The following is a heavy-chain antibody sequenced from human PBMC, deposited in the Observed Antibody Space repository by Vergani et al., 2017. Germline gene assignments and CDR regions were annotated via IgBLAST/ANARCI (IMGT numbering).Heavy chain of an antibody. CDR3: VRDQVTMLRGSDALGI. Sequence: EVQLVESGGDLVQPGRSLRLSCTASGFTFGYYAMDWFRQAPGQGLEWVGGIRSKAYGQATIYAASVKGRFTISRDDSKSIAYLQMNNLQTDDTGMYYCVRDQVTMLRGSDALGIWVQGTMVTVSS. V-gene: IGHV3-49*03. D-gene: IGHD3-10*01. CDR1: GFTFGYYA. CDR2: IRSKAYGQAT. J-gene: IGHJ3*02.